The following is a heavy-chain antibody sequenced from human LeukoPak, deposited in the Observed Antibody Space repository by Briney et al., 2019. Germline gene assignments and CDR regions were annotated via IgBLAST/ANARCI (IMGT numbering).Heavy chain of an antibody. CDR3: ARQLGYCAAGTCYFDS. J-gene: IGHJ4*01. D-gene: IGHD2-8*02. V-gene: IGHV3-21*04. CDR2: LSSGRSP. Sequence: GGSLRLSCAASGFAIITYAMAWVRQAPGKGLEWVSSLSSGRSPSYSLEGRLTMSSDNARNTLYLQMDNLRGEDTAMYYCARQLGYCAAGTCYFDSWGHGTQVTVSS. CDR1: GFAIITYA.